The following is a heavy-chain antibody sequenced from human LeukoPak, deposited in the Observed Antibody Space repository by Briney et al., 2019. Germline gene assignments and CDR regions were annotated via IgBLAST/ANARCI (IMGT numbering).Heavy chain of an antibody. CDR1: GFTLSGYG. J-gene: IGHJ4*02. CDR3: ARWSGAYDC. Sequence: GGSLRLSCAGSGFTLSGYGMHWVRQAPGKGLEYVSAICSNGANTYYTKSVEGRFTISRDNSKNTLFLQMGGLRTEDTAVYYCARWSGAYDCWGQGALVIVSS. D-gene: IGHD2-21*01. CDR2: ICSNGANT. V-gene: IGHV3-64*01.